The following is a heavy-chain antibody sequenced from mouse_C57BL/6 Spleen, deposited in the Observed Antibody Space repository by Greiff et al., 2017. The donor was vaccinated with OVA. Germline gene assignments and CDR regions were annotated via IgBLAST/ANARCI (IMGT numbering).Heavy chain of an antibody. V-gene: IGHV3-6*01. CDR2: ISYDGSN. D-gene: IGHD2-3*01. Sequence: DVKLQESGPGLVKPSQSLSLTCSVTGYSITSGYYWNWIRQFPGNKLEWMGYISYDGSNNYNPSLKNRISITRDTSKNQFFLKLNSVTTEDTATYYCAREVDGYYYAMDYWGQGTSVTVSS. J-gene: IGHJ4*01. CDR1: GYSITSGYY. CDR3: AREVDGYYYAMDY.